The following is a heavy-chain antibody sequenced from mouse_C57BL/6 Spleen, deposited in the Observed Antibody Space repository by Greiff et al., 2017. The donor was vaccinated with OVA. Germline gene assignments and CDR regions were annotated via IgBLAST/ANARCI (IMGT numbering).Heavy chain of an antibody. V-gene: IGHV14-3*01. J-gene: IGHJ2*01. D-gene: IGHD3-2*02. CDR3: ARLAQARDY. CDR2: IDPANGNT. CDR1: GFNIKNPY. Sequence: EVQLQQSVAELVRPGASVKLSCTASGFNIKNPYMHWVKQRPEQGLEWIGRIDPANGNTKYAPKFQGKATITADTSSNTAYLQLSSLTSEDTAIYYCARLAQARDYWGQGTTLTVSS.